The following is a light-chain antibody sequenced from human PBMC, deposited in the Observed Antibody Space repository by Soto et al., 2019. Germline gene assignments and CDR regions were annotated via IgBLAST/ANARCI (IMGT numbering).Light chain of an antibody. Sequence: EIVMTQSPATLSVSPGERATLSCRASQSVSSNLAWYQQKPGQAPRLVIYGASTRATGIPARFSGSGSGTDFTLTISSLQSEDFATYYCLQDYNYPYTFGQGTKLEIK. J-gene: IGKJ2*01. CDR2: GAS. CDR1: QSVSSN. V-gene: IGKV3-15*01. CDR3: LQDYNYPYT.